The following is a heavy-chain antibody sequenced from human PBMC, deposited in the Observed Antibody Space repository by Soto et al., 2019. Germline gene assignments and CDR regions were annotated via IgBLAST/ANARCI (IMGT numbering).Heavy chain of an antibody. Sequence: PSETLSLTCSVSGASISSYYWSWIRRPPGKELEWIGYIYYSGRTKYNPSLESRVTISVDTSKNQFSLKLSSVTAADTAAYYCARLYSSSFRRFDYWGQGTLVTVSS. D-gene: IGHD6-6*01. J-gene: IGHJ4*02. CDR3: ARLYSSSFRRFDY. V-gene: IGHV4-59*08. CDR2: IYYSGRT. CDR1: GASISSYY.